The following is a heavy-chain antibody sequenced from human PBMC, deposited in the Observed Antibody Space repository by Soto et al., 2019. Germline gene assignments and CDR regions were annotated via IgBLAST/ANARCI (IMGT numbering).Heavy chain of an antibody. CDR3: ARGTPLTLSVAGGAMDY. V-gene: IGHV1-18*01. Sequence: ASVKVSCKASGYTFTSYGMSWVGQAPGQGLEWMAWISAYNGNTNYAQKLQGRLTMTTDTSTSTAYMELRSLRSDDTAVYFCARGTPLTLSVAGGAMDYWGQGTLVNVCS. CDR1: GYTFTSYG. CDR2: ISAYNGNT. J-gene: IGHJ4*02. D-gene: IGHD6-13*01.